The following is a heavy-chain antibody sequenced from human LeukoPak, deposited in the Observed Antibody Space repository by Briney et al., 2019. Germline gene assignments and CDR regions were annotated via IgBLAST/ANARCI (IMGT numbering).Heavy chain of an antibody. Sequence: LGASVPVSCKAFGYTFTDYYIQWLRKAPGQGLEWMGWINPNSGGTNSAQKFQGRVTMTMDTSVSTAYMELSRLRSDDTAVYYCARDHCTSSGCYEYYYYGVDVWGHGNTVTVSS. V-gene: IGHV1-2*03. CDR3: ARDHCTSSGCYEYYYYGVDV. J-gene: IGHJ6*02. D-gene: IGHD2-2*01. CDR2: INPNSGGT. CDR1: GYTFTDYY.